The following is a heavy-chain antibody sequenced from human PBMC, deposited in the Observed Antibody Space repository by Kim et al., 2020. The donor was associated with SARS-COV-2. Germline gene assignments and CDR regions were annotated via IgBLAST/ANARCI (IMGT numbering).Heavy chain of an antibody. J-gene: IGHJ4*02. V-gene: IGHV3-23*01. CDR1: GFTFSSYA. D-gene: IGHD3-10*01. CDR3: AKDFLAESIGEDASFDY. Sequence: GGSLRLSCAASGFTFSSYAMSWVRQAPGKGLEWVSAISGSGGSTYYADSVKGRFTISRDNSKNTLYLQMNSLRAEDTAVYYCAKDFLAESIGEDASFDYWGQGTLVTVSS. CDR2: ISGSGGST.